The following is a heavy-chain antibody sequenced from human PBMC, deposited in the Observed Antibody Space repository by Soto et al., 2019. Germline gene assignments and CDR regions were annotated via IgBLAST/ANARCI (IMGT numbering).Heavy chain of an antibody. CDR1: GFTFSSYA. CDR3: AKWGRRVTIFGVDDYGMDV. J-gene: IGHJ6*02. V-gene: IGHV3-23*01. Sequence: PGGSLRLSCAASGFTFSSYAMSWVRQAPGKGLEWVSAISGSGGSTYYADSVKGRFTISRDNSKNTLYLQMNSLRAEDTAVYYCAKWGRRVTIFGVDDYGMDVWGQGTTVTVSS. D-gene: IGHD3-3*01. CDR2: ISGSGGST.